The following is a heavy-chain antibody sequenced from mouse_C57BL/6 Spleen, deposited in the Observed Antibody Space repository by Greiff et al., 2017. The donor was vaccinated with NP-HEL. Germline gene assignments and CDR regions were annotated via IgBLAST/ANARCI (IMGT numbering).Heavy chain of an antibody. CDR3: AMGDGDYARAWFAY. CDR2: IDPSDSET. V-gene: IGHV1-52*01. J-gene: IGHJ3*01. CDR1: GYTFTSYW. Sequence: VQLQQPGAELVRPGSSVKLSCKASGYTFTSYWMHWVKQRPIQGLEWIGNIDPSDSETHYNQKFKDKATLTVDKSSSTAYMQLSSLTSEDSAVYYCAMGDGDYARAWFAYWGQGTLVTVSA. D-gene: IGHD2-4*01.